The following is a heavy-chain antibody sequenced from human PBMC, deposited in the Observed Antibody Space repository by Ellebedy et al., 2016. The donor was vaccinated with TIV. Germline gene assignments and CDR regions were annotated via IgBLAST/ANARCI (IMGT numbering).Heavy chain of an antibody. J-gene: IGHJ6*02. CDR3: ATLEVRSVRGVIGNYYGMDV. CDR1: GYTFTSYG. D-gene: IGHD3-10*01. V-gene: IGHV1-18*01. Sequence: AASVKVSCKASGYTFTSYGISWVRQAPGQGLEWMGWISAYNGNTNYAQKLQGRVTMTTDTSTSTAYMELRSLRSDDTAVYYCATLEVRSVRGVIGNYYGMDVWGQGTTVTVSS. CDR2: ISAYNGNT.